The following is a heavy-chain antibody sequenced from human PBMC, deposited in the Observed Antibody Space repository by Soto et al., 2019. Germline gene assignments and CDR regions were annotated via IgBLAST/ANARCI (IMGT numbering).Heavy chain of an antibody. CDR2: IYYSGST. Sequence: QVQLQESGPGLVKPSQTLSLTCTVSGGSISSGDYYWSWIRQPPGKGLEWIGYIYYSGSTYYNPSLKXXVXIXXDTSKNQFSLKLSSVTAADTAVYYCARGTSSGLDHWGQGTLVTVSS. V-gene: IGHV4-30-4*01. CDR1: GGSISSGDYY. D-gene: IGHD3-22*01. J-gene: IGHJ4*02. CDR3: ARGTSSGLDH.